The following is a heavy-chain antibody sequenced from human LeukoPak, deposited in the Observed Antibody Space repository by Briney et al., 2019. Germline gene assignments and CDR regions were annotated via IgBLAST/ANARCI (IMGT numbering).Heavy chain of an antibody. CDR2: IWYDGSNK. D-gene: IGHD1-26*01. Sequence: GRSLRLSCAASGCTFSSYGMHWVHQAPGKGLEWVTVIWYDGSNKYYADSVKGRFTISRDNSKNTLYLQMNSLRAGDTAVYYCAKDPSGRWSGSYVDYWGQGTLVTVSS. CDR1: GCTFSSYG. V-gene: IGHV3-33*06. J-gene: IGHJ4*02. CDR3: AKDPSGRWSGSYVDY.